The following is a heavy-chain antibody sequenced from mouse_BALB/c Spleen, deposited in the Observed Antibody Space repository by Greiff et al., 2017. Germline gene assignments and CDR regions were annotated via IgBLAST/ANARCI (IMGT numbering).Heavy chain of an antibody. V-gene: IGHV5-6-5*01. Sequence: EVQVVESGGGLVKPGGSLKLSCAASGFTFSSYAMSWVRQTPEKRLEWVASISSGGSTYYPDSVKGRFTISRDNARNILYLQMSSPRSEDTAMYYCARGDYGNAWFAYWGQGTLVTVSA. CDR3: ARGDYGNAWFAY. J-gene: IGHJ3*01. CDR1: GFTFSSYA. CDR2: ISSGGST. D-gene: IGHD2-1*01.